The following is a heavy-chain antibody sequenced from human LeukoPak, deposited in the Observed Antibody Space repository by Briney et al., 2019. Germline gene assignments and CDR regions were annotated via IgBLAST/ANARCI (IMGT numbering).Heavy chain of an antibody. CDR2: IYNSGIT. CDR1: GGSVSSHF. D-gene: IGHD4/OR15-4a*01. CDR3: ARDHLPAGAPGYYMDV. Sequence: SETLSLTCTVSGGSVSSHFWSWIRQPPGKGLEWIGYIYNSGITNYNPSLKSRVTMSVDTSKNQFSLMLRSVTAADAAVYYCARDHLPAGAPGYYMDVWGKGTTVTVSS. V-gene: IGHV4-59*02. J-gene: IGHJ6*03.